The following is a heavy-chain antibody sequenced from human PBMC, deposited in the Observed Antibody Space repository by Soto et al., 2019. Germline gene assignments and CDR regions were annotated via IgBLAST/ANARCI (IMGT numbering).Heavy chain of an antibody. CDR3: ARGVEGSGGPELDY. CDR1: GFTFSRHW. Sequence: EVQLVESGGGLVQPGGSLRLSCAASGFTFSRHWMHWVRLAPGKGPVWVSRVGGDGSTTTDADSVKGRFTISRDNAKNALDLQMNSVRVEDAAVYFCARGVEGSGGPELDYWGQGTLVSVYS. J-gene: IGHJ4*02. CDR2: VGGDGSTT. D-gene: IGHD3-16*01. V-gene: IGHV3-74*01.